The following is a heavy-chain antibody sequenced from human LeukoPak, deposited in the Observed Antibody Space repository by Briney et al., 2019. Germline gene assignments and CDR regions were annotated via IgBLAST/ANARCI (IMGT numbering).Heavy chain of an antibody. CDR1: GYTLTELS. CDR3: ATRSYGNYYDSSGYYRFDY. D-gene: IGHD3-22*01. CDR2: FDPEDGET. V-gene: IGHV1-24*01. J-gene: IGHJ4*02. Sequence: ASVKVSCKVSGYTLTELSMHWVRQAPGKGLEWMGGFDPEDGETIYAQKFQGRVTMTEDTSTDTAYMELSSLRSEDTAVYYCATRSYGNYYDSSGYYRFDYWGQGTLVTVSS.